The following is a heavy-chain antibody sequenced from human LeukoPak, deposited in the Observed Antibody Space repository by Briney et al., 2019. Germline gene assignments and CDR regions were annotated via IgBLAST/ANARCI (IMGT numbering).Heavy chain of an antibody. D-gene: IGHD6-19*01. CDR1: GFTFSGSA. Sequence: GGSLRLSCAASGFTFSGSAMHWVRQASGKGLEWVGRIRSKANSYATAYAASVKGRFTISRDDSKNTLYLQMNSLRAEDTAVYYCATLISGWSLYWGQGTLVTVSS. CDR2: IRSKANSYAT. V-gene: IGHV3-73*01. CDR3: ATLISGWSLY. J-gene: IGHJ4*02.